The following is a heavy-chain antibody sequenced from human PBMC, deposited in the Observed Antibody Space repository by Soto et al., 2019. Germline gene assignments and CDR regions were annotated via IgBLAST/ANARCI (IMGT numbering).Heavy chain of an antibody. J-gene: IGHJ4*02. CDR3: ARGLAAAGITWLFDY. CDR1: GFTFSSYA. V-gene: IGHV3-30-3*01. CDR2: ISYDGSNK. Sequence: GGSLRLSCAASGFTFSSYAMHWVRQAPGKGLEWVAVISYDGSNKYYADSVKGRFTISRDNSKNTLYLQMNSLRAEDTAVYYCARGLAAAGITWLFDYWGQGTLVTVSS. D-gene: IGHD6-13*01.